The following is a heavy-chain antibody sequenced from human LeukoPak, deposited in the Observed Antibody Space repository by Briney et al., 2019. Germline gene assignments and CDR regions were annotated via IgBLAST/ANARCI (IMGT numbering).Heavy chain of an antibody. CDR3: ARRLRGIAARQRYFDN. J-gene: IGHJ4*02. CDR2: INHSGST. V-gene: IGHV4-39*07. CDR1: GGSISSGGYY. D-gene: IGHD6-6*01. Sequence: PSETLSLTCSVSGGSISSGGYYWSWIRQSPGKGLEWIGDINHSGSTNSNPSLKSRVTISVDTSKNQFSLKVPSVTAADTAVYYCARRLRGIAARQRYFDNWGQGTLVTVSS.